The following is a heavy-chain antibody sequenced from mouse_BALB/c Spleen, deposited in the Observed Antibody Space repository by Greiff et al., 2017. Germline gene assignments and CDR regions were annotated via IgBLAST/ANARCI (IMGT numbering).Heavy chain of an antibody. V-gene: IGHV5-6*01. J-gene: IGHJ4*01. CDR1: GFTFSSYG. D-gene: IGHD2-4*01. CDR2: ISSGGSYT. Sequence: VQLQQSGGDLVKPGGSLKLSCAASGFTFSSYGMSWVRQTPDKRLEWVATISSGGSYTYYPDSVKGRFTISRDNAKNTLYLQMSSLKSEDTAMYYCARLGITTGYAMDYWGQGTSVTVSS. CDR3: ARLGITTGYAMDY.